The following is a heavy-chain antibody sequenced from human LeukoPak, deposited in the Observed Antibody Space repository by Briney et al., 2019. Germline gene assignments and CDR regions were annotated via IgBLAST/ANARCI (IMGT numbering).Heavy chain of an antibody. D-gene: IGHD3-22*01. CDR1: GGTFSSYA. CDR3: ARVRYYDSSGYFYGYYFDY. Sequence: ASVKVSCKASGGTFSSYAISWVRQAPGQGLEWMGRIIPILGIANYAQKFQGRVTITADKSTSTAYMELSSLRSEDTAVYYCARVRYYDSSGYFYGYYFDYWGQGTLVTVSS. J-gene: IGHJ4*02. CDR2: IIPILGIA. V-gene: IGHV1-69*04.